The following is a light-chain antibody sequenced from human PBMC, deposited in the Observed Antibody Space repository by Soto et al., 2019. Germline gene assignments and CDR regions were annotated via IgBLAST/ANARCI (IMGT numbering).Light chain of an antibody. CDR3: QKYNNWPPWT. V-gene: IGKV3-20*01. CDR1: QRVVSRY. J-gene: IGKJ1*01. Sequence: ETVVTQSPGTLSLLQGERATLSCRSSQRVVSRYLDSYLQTPCQAPRPITNVESSRATGIPDRFSGSGSGTDFTLTISRLGPEDFAVYYCQKYNNWPPWTFGQVTKVDIK. CDR2: VES.